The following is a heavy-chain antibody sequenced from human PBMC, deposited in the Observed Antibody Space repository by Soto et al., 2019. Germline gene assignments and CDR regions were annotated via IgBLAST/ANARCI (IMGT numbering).Heavy chain of an antibody. D-gene: IGHD1-26*01. V-gene: IGHV4-61*01. CDR3: ARVWDNALDP. J-gene: IGHJ5*02. CDR2: IYYSGST. Sequence: QVQLQESGPGLVKPSETLSLTCTVSGGSVSSGSYYWSWIRQPPGKGLEWIGYIYYSGSTNYNPSLKSRVTISVDTSKNRFSLKLSSVTAADTAVYYCARVWDNALDPWGQGTLVTVSS. CDR1: GGSVSSGSYY.